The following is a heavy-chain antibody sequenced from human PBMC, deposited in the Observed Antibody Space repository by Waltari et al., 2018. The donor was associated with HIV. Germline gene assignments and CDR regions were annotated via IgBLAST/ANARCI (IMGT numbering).Heavy chain of an antibody. J-gene: IGHJ6*02. CDR3: ARAQYYYDSSGYYYGDYGMDV. Sequence: QVQLVQSGAEVKKPGASVKVSCKASGYTFTGYYMHWVRQAPGQGLEWMGWINPNSGCPNYAQKFQGRVTMTRDTSSSTAYMELSRLRSDDTAVYYCARAQYYYDSSGYYYGDYGMDVWGQGTTVTVSS. CDR2: INPNSGCP. CDR1: GYTFTGYY. D-gene: IGHD3-22*01. V-gene: IGHV1-2*02.